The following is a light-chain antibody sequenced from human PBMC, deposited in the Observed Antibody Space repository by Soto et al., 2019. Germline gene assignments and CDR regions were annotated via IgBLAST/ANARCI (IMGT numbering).Light chain of an antibody. CDR3: GTWDSSLNAVV. V-gene: IGLV1-51*01. CDR1: SSNIGNNY. CDR2: HNN. Sequence: QSVLTQPPSVSAAPGHKVTNSCSGSSSNIGNNYASWYQHLPGTAPKLLIYHNNKRPSGIPDRFSDSKSGTSATLVITGLQTGDEADYYCGTWDSSLNAVVFGVGTKLTV. J-gene: IGLJ2*01.